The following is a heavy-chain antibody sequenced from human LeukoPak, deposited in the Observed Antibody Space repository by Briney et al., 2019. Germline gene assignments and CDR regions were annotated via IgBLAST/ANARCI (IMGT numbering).Heavy chain of an antibody. V-gene: IGHV3-7*01. CDR3: ARDFDFWSGSPFDY. J-gene: IGHJ4*02. D-gene: IGHD3-3*01. CDR1: GFTFSSYW. Sequence: GRSLRLSCAASGFTFSSYWMSWVRQAPGKGLEWVANIKQDGSEKYYVDSVKGRFTISRDNAKNSLYLQMNSLRAEDTAVYYCARDFDFWSGSPFDYWGQGTLVAVSS. CDR2: IKQDGSEK.